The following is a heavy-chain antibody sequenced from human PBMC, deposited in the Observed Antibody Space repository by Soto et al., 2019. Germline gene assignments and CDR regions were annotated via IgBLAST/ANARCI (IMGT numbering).Heavy chain of an antibody. V-gene: IGHV1-46*01. D-gene: IGHD6-19*01. CDR2: INPSGGST. Sequence: ASVKVSCKASGYTFTSYYMHWVRQAPGQGLEWMGIINPSGGSTSYAQKFQGRVTMTRDTSTSTVYMELSSLRSEDTAVYYCARAVAVAGMSEDAFDIWGQGTMVTVSS. CDR3: ARAVAVAGMSEDAFDI. J-gene: IGHJ3*02. CDR1: GYTFTSYY.